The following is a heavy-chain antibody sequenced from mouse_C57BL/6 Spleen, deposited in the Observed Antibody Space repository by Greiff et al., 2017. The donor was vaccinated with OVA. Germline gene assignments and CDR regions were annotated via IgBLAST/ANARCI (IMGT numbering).Heavy chain of an antibody. J-gene: IGHJ4*01. V-gene: IGHV1-69*01. CDR3: ARVDYSNYGGAMDY. CDR2: IDPSDSYT. D-gene: IGHD2-5*01. CDR1: GYTFTSYW. Sequence: VQLQQPGAELVMPGASVKLSCKASGYTFTSYWMHWVKQRPGQGLEWIGEIDPSDSYTNYNQKFKGKSTLTVDKSSSTAYMQLSSLTSEDSAVYYCARVDYSNYGGAMDYWGQGTSVTVSS.